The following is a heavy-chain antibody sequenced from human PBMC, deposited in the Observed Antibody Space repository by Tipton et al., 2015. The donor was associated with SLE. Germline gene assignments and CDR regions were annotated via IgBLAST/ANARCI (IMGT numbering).Heavy chain of an antibody. D-gene: IGHD1-26*01. CDR2: MNPTHSNT. CDR1: GYTFTDYN. V-gene: IGHV1-8*01. CDR3: ARAKWEPDY. J-gene: IGHJ4*02. Sequence: QVQLVQSGAEVKKPGASVKVSCKASGYTFTDYNINWVRQATGQGLEWMGWMNPTHSNTGYEQKFQGRVTMTMDTSISTAYMELSDLTSEDTAVYYCARAKWEPDYWGQGTLVTVSS.